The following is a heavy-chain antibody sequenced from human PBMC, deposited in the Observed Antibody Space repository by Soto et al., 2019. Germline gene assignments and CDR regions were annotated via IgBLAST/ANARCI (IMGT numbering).Heavy chain of an antibody. CDR2: IWYDGSNK. CDR1: GFTFISYG. D-gene: IGHD2-21*02. CDR3: ARAGGNSGYYYGMDV. V-gene: IGHV3-33*01. Sequence: PGGSLRLSCAASGFTFISYGMRLVRQAPGKGLEWVAVIWYDGSNKYYADSVKGRFTISRDNSKNTLYLQMNSLRAEDTAVYYCARAGGNSGYYYGMDVWGQGTTLTVSS. J-gene: IGHJ6*02.